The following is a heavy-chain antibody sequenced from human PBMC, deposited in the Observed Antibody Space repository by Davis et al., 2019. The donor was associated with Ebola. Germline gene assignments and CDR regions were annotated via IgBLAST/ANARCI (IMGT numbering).Heavy chain of an antibody. D-gene: IGHD2-2*01. CDR2: IYYSGST. Sequence: PSETLSLTCTVSGGSISSYYWSWIRQPPGKGLEWIGYIYYSGSTNCNPSLKSRVTISVDTSKNQFSLKLSSVTAADTAVYYCARGRRYCSSTSCQILYYFDYWGQGTLVTVSS. J-gene: IGHJ4*02. V-gene: IGHV4-59*01. CDR1: GGSISSYY. CDR3: ARGRRYCSSTSCQILYYFDY.